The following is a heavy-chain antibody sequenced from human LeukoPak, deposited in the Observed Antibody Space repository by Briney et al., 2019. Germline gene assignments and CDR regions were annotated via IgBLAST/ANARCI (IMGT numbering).Heavy chain of an antibody. CDR2: IKQDGSET. V-gene: IGHV3-7*01. CDR3: ARGNHFEY. D-gene: IGHD1-14*01. Sequence: GGSLRLSCAASGFTFSSHWMSWVRQAPGKGPEWVASIKQDGSETDYVDSVKGRFTISRDNAKNSLYLQMNRLRVEDTAVYYCARGNHFEYWGQGTLVIVSS. CDR1: GFTFSSHW. J-gene: IGHJ4*02.